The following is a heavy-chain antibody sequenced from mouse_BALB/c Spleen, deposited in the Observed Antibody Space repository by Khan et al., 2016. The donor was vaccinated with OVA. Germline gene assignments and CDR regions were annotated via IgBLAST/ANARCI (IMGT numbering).Heavy chain of an antibody. D-gene: IGHD2-4*01. J-gene: IGHJ3*01. V-gene: IGHV9-3-1*01. CDR1: GYTFTNYG. CDR3: VKGDDYDGTY. Sequence: QVQLKQSGPELKKPGEMVKISCKASGYTFTNYGMNWVKQAPGKGLKWMGWINTYTGETTYTDDFKGRFAFSLETSATTAYLQINSLKNEDTATYCCVKGDDYDGTYWGQGTLVTVST. CDR2: INTYTGET.